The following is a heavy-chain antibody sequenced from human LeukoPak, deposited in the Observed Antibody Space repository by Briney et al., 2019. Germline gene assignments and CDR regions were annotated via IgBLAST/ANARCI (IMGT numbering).Heavy chain of an antibody. CDR3: AAGGFWSGYSLYYYYYMDV. J-gene: IGHJ6*03. Sequence: SVEVSCKASGGTFSSYAISWVQQAPGQGLEWMGGIIPIFGTANYAQKFQGRVTITADESTSTAYMELGSLRSEDTAVYYCAAGGFWSGYSLYYYYYMDVWGKGTTVTVSS. D-gene: IGHD3-3*01. CDR1: GGTFSSYA. V-gene: IGHV1-69*13. CDR2: IIPIFGTA.